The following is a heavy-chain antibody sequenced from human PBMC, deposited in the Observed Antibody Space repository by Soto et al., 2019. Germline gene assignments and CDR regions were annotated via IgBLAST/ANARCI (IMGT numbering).Heavy chain of an antibody. J-gene: IGHJ6*02. D-gene: IGHD2-15*01. Sequence: QVQLVLSGAEVKKPGASVKVSCKASGYTFTNFAMHWVRQAPGQRLEWMGWINAGNGNTKYSQKFQDRVTITRDISASTAYMELSSLRSEDTAVYYCAKGGNIAVVVADYGMDVWGQGTTVTVSS. V-gene: IGHV1-3*01. CDR3: AKGGNIAVVVADYGMDV. CDR2: INAGNGNT. CDR1: GYTFTNFA.